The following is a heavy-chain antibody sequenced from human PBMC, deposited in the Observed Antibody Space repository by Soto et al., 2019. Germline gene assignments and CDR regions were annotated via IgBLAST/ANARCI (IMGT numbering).Heavy chain of an antibody. CDR3: ARGPPQIYDFWSGYYTSFDY. J-gene: IGHJ4*02. CDR1: GGSLSGYY. Sequence: PSETLSLTCAVYGGSLSGYYWSWIRQFPGKGLEWIGEIYHSGSTNYNPSLKSRVTISVDTSKNQFSLKLSSVTAADTAVYYCARGPPQIYDFWSGYYTSFDYWGQGTLVTVSS. D-gene: IGHD3-3*01. CDR2: IYHSGST. V-gene: IGHV4-34*01.